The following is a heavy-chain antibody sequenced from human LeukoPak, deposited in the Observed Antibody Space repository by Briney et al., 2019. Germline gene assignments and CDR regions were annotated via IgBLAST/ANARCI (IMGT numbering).Heavy chain of an antibody. D-gene: IGHD3-10*01. CDR3: VKDKSYYGSGSYSYFEY. CDR1: GFTFEDYA. J-gene: IGHJ4*02. Sequence: GGSLRLSCAASGFTFEDYAIHWVRQAPGKGLEWVSSISWNSGRMDYADSVKGRFIISRDNAKKSLYLQMNSLRPEYTALYYCVKDKSYYGSGSYSYFEYWGQGTLVTVSS. V-gene: IGHV3-9*01. CDR2: ISWNSGRM.